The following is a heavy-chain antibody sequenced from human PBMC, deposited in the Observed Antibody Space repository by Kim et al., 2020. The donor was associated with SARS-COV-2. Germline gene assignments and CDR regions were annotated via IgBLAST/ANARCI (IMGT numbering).Heavy chain of an antibody. CDR2: IYYSGST. CDR1: GGSISSYY. D-gene: IGHD2-15*01. J-gene: IGHJ5*02. Sequence: SETLSLTCTVSGGSISSYYWSWIRQPPGKGLEWIGYIYYSGSTNYNPSLKSRVTISVDTSKNQFSLKLSSVTAADTAVYYCARVGTENCSGGSCYSGVWFDPWGQGTLVTVSS. CDR3: ARVGTENCSGGSCYSGVWFDP. V-gene: IGHV4-59*13.